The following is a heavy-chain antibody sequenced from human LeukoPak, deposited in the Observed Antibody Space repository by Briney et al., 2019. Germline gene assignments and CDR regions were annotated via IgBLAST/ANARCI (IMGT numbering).Heavy chain of an antibody. CDR2: INSDGSST. J-gene: IGHJ4*02. V-gene: IGHV3-74*01. CDR1: GSTLSSYW. Sequence: PGGSLRLSCAAPGSTLSSYWMHWVRQTPGKGLVWVSRINSDGSSTYYADSVKGRFTISRDNAKNTLYLQMNSLRAEDTAVYYCARRDYFDYRGQGTLVTVSS. CDR3: ARRDYFDY.